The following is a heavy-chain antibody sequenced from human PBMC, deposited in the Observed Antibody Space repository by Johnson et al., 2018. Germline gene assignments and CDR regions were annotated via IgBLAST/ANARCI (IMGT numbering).Heavy chain of an antibody. J-gene: IGHJ3*02. V-gene: IGHV4-59*01. CDR3: AGVFRGVSMASLFDI. Sequence: QVQLVESGPGLVKPSETLSLTCTVSGGSINSYYWSWIRQPPGKGLEWIGYIYYSGSTNYNPSLKSRVTISVDTSKNQFSLKLISVTAADTAVYYCAGVFRGVSMASLFDIWGQGTMVTVSS. D-gene: IGHD2/OR15-2a*01. CDR2: IYYSGST. CDR1: GGSINSYY.